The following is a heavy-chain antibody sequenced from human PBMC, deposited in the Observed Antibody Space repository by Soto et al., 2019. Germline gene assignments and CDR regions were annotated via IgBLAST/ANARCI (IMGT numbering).Heavy chain of an antibody. V-gene: IGHV3-23*01. D-gene: IGHD1-26*01. CDR1: GFTFSSYA. J-gene: IGHJ4*02. Sequence: EVPLLESGGGLVQPGGSLRLSCAASGFTFSSYAMSWVRQAPGKGLEWVSVISGSGGSTYYADSVKGRFTISRDNSKITLYLQMNSLRAEDTAVYYCAKRGSGSQFDYWGQGTLVTVSS. CDR2: ISGSGGST. CDR3: AKRGSGSQFDY.